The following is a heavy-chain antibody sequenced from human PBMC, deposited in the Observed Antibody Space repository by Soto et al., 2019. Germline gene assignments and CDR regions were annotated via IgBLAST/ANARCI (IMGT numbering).Heavy chain of an antibody. Sequence: SETLSLTCTVSGGSISSYYWSWIRQPPGKGLEWIGSIYYSGSTYYNPSLKSRVTISVDTSKNQFSLKLSSVTAADTAVYYCARHGYGGHPGTYYIHYRGQATLVTVSS. J-gene: IGHJ4*02. CDR1: GGSISSYY. CDR2: IYYSGST. V-gene: IGHV4-59*05. D-gene: IGHD4-17*01. CDR3: ARHGYGGHPGTYYIHY.